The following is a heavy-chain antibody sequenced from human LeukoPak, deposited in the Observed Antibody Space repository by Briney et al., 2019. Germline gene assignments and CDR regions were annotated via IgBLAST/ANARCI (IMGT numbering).Heavy chain of an antibody. J-gene: IGHJ1*01. Sequence: GGSLRLSCAASGFTFHTYAMARVRQTPGKGLEWGSSISGGGGGTYYAHSVKGRFTISRDNANNTLYLQMNGLTAADTAFYYCAKVRGVGTHIWLLPWDLWGQGTLVTVSS. CDR2: ISGGGGGT. D-gene: IGHD2-21*02. V-gene: IGHV3-23*01. CDR1: GFTFHTYA. CDR3: AKVRGVGTHIWLLPWDL.